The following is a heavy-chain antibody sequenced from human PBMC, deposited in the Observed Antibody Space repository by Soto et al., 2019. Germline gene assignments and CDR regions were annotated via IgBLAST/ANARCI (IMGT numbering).Heavy chain of an antibody. CDR1: GFTFSSYG. Sequence: QVQLVESGGGVVQPGRSLRLSCAASGFTFSSYGMHWVRQAPGKGLEWVAVIWYDGSNKYYADSVKGRFTISRDNSKNTLYLQMNSLRAEDTAVYYCARDIRIAVEGYFDLWGRGTLVTVSS. D-gene: IGHD6-19*01. V-gene: IGHV3-33*01. CDR3: ARDIRIAVEGYFDL. CDR2: IWYDGSNK. J-gene: IGHJ2*01.